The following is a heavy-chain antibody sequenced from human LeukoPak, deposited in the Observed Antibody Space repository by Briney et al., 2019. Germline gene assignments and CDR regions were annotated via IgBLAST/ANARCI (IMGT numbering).Heavy chain of an antibody. J-gene: IGHJ4*02. CDR2: ISWNSGSI. V-gene: IGHV3-9*01. D-gene: IGHD6-6*01. CDR3: AKDTTFDQLAIDY. Sequence: GGSLRLSCAASGFTFDDYAMHWVRQAPGKGLEWVSGISWNSGSIGYADSVKGRFTISRDNAKNSLYLQMNSLRAEDTALYYCAKDTTFDQLAIDYWGQGTLVTVSS. CDR1: GFTFDDYA.